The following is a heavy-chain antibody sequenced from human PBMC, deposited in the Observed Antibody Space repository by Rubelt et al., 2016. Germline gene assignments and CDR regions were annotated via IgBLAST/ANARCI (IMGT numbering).Heavy chain of an antibody. CDR3: SRLMGYSTIDY. J-gene: IGHJ4*02. V-gene: IGHV5-51*01. CDR1: GYRFTNYW. D-gene: IGHD5-12*01. CDR2: IHPGDSAT. Sequence: EVQLVQSGAEVKKPGESLKISCKGSGYRFTNYWIGWERQMPGKGLEWMGIIHPGDSATRYSPSFQGQVTISADKSINTAYLQWSSLKASDTAIYYCSRLMGYSTIDYWGQGTLVTVSS.